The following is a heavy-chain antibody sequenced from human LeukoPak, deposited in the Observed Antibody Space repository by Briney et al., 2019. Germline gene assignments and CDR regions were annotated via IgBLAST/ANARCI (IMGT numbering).Heavy chain of an antibody. V-gene: IGHV3-30*04. CDR2: ISYDGSNK. J-gene: IGHJ4*02. CDR3: ARAPYYYDSSGYYNYFDY. Sequence: AGGSLRLSCAASGFTFEDYAMHWVRQAPGKGLEWVAVISYDGSNKYYADSVKGRFTISRDNSKNTLYLQMNSLRAEDTAVYYCARAPYYYDSSGYYNYFDYWGQGTLVTVSS. CDR1: GFTFEDYA. D-gene: IGHD3-22*01.